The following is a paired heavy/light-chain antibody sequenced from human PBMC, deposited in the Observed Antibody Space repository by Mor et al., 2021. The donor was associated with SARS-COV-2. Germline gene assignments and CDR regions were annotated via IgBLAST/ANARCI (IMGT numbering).Light chain of an antibody. Sequence: QSVLTQPPSASGTPGQRVTISCSGSSSNIGSNTVNWYQQLPGTAPKLLIYSNNQRPSGVPDRFSGSQSGTSASLAISGLQSEDEADYYCAAWDDSLNGWVFGGGTKLTVL. CDR1: SSNIGSNT. CDR2: SNN. J-gene: IGLJ3*02. V-gene: IGLV1-44*01. CDR3: AAWDDSLNGWV.
Heavy chain of an antibody. J-gene: IGHJ6*02. CDR1: GYTFTSYY. CDR3: ARSGWDYGSGSRTSYPYGMDV. V-gene: IGHV1-46*01. Sequence: QVQLVQSGAEVKKPGASVKVSCKASGYTFTSYYMHWVRQAPGQGLEWMGIINPSGGSTRYAQKFQGRVTMTRDTSTSTVYMELNSLRSEDTAVYYCARSGWDYGSGSRTSYPYGMDVWGQGTTVTVSS. D-gene: IGHD3-10*01. CDR2: INPSGGST.